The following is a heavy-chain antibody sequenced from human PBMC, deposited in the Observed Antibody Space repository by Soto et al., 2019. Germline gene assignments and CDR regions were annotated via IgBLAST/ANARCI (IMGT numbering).Heavy chain of an antibody. CDR2: ISYDGSNK. CDR1: GFTFSSYA. V-gene: IGHV3-30-3*01. D-gene: IGHD4-17*01. J-gene: IGHJ4*02. Sequence: QVQLVESGGGVVQPGRSLRLSCAASGFTFSSYAMHWVRQAPGTGLEWVAVISYDGSNKYYADSVKGRFTISRDNSKNTLYLQMNSLRAEDTAVYYCARGGNDYGDYGDYFDYWGQGTLVTVSS. CDR3: ARGGNDYGDYGDYFDY.